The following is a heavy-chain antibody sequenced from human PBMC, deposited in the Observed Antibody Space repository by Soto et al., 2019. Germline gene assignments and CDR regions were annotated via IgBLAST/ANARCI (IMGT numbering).Heavy chain of an antibody. Sequence: GGSLRLSCAASGFTFSDYYMSWIRQAPGKGLEWVSYISGSGSTIYYADSVKGRFTISRDNAKNSLHLQMNSLRAEDTAVYYCASGVAASHFYYYYMDVWGKGTSVTVSS. V-gene: IGHV3-11*01. CDR3: ASGVAASHFYYYYMDV. CDR2: ISGSGSTI. CDR1: GFTFSDYY. J-gene: IGHJ6*03. D-gene: IGHD2-15*01.